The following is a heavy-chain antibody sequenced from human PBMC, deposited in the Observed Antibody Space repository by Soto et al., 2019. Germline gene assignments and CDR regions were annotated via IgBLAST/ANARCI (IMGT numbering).Heavy chain of an antibody. J-gene: IGHJ4*02. CDR3: AKHLSGSDLFDN. CDR2: ISSSSSTI. CDR1: GFTFSSYS. Sequence: SLRLSCAASGFTFSSYSMNWVRQAPGKGLEWVSYISSSSSTIYYADSVKGRFALSRDNSKDTLYLQMNSLRAEDTALYFCAKHLSGSDLFDNCGRGTQVTVSS. V-gene: IGHV3-48*01. D-gene: IGHD1-26*01.